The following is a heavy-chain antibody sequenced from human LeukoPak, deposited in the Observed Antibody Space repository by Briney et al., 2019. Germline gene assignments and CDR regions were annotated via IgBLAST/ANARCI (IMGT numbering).Heavy chain of an antibody. V-gene: IGHV4-38-2*02. CDR1: GYSLSSGYY. CDR3: AREGYCSGGNCYDYFQH. D-gene: IGHD2-15*01. CDR2: GYHSGST. Sequence: SETLSLTRTVSGYSLSSGYYWGWIRQPPGKGLEWIGSGYHSGSTHYNPSLKSRVTISVDTSKNQFSLKLSAVTAADTAVYYCAREGYCSGGNCYDYFQHWGQGTLVTVSS. J-gene: IGHJ1*01.